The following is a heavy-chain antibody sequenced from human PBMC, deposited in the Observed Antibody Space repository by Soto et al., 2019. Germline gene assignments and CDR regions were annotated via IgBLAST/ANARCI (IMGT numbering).Heavy chain of an antibody. CDR1: GFTVSSYV. D-gene: IGHD1-1*01. V-gene: IGHV3-30*04. J-gene: IGHJ6*02. CDR3: ARDGRDESTGYNDSGLDV. Sequence: QVKLLESGGGVVQPGRSLRLSCAASGFTVSSYVMQWVRQAPGKGLEWVAVISYDGRNKYYADSVKGRFTISRDNSQNTLHLEMNSRRGEDTAVYYCARDGRDESTGYNDSGLDVWGQGTTV. CDR2: ISYDGRNK.